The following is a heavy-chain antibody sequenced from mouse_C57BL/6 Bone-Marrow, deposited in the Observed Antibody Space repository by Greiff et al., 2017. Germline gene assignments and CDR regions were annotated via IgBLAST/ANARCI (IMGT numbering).Heavy chain of an antibody. CDR2: ISSGSSTI. J-gene: IGHJ2*01. CDR1: GFTFSDSG. CDR3: ARGTVY. D-gene: IGHD4-1*01. Sequence: EVKLMESGGGLVKPGGSLKLSCAASGFTFSDSGMHWVRQAPEKGLEWVAYISSGSSTIYYADTVKGRFTISRDNAKNTLFLQMTSLRSEDTAMYYCARGTVYWGQGTTLTVSS. V-gene: IGHV5-17*01.